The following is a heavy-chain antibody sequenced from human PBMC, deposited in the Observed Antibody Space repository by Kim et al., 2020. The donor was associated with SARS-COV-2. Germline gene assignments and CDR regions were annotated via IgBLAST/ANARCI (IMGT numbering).Heavy chain of an antibody. Sequence: SETLSLTCAVYGGSFSGYYWSWIRQPPGKGLEWIGEINHSGSTNYNPSLKSRVTISVDTSKNQFSLKLSSVTAADTAVYYCARYGDYVRWFDPWGQGTLVTVSS. CDR2: INHSGST. V-gene: IGHV4-34*01. D-gene: IGHD4-17*01. CDR3: ARYGDYVRWFDP. J-gene: IGHJ5*02. CDR1: GGSFSGYY.